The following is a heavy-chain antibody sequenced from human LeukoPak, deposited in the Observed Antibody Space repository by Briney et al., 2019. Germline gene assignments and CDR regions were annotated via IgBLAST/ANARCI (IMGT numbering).Heavy chain of an antibody. Sequence: GGSLRLSCAASGFTFSSYSMNWVRQAPGKGLEWVSSISSSSSYIYYADSVKGRFTISRDNAKNSLYLQMNSLRAEDTAVYYCARDQRGYCSSTSCPIDYWGQGTLVTVSS. CDR3: ARDQRGYCSSTSCPIDY. CDR2: ISSSSSYI. CDR1: GFTFSSYS. V-gene: IGHV3-21*01. D-gene: IGHD2-2*01. J-gene: IGHJ4*02.